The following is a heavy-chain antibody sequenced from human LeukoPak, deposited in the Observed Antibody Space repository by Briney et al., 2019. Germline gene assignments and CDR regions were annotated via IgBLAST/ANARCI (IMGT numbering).Heavy chain of an antibody. J-gene: IGHJ4*02. CDR1: GGSISSSSYY. Sequence: SETLSLTCTVSGGSISSSSYYWGWIRQPPGKGLEWIGSIYYSGSTYYNPSLKSRVTISVDTSKNHFSMKLSSVTAADTAVYYCARGRPENFIVVVPAAIGPFDYWGQGTLVTVSS. CDR2: IYYSGST. V-gene: IGHV4-39*02. D-gene: IGHD2-2*01. CDR3: ARGRPENFIVVVPAAIGPFDY.